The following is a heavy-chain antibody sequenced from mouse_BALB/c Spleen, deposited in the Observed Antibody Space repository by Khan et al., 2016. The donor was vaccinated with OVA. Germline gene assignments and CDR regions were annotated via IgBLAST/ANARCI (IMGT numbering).Heavy chain of an antibody. V-gene: IGHV9-3-1*01. CDR3: ARPPYFSYTLDH. D-gene: IGHD2-10*01. J-gene: IGHJ4*01. CDR2: INTYTGEP. Sequence: QIQLVQSGPELKKPGETVKISCKASGYTFTSYRMNWVKQSPGKALKWMGWINTYTGEPTYADDFKGRFAFSLETSASTAYLQINNLKNEDTATYFCARPPYFSYTLDHWGQGTSVTVSS. CDR1: GYTFTSYR.